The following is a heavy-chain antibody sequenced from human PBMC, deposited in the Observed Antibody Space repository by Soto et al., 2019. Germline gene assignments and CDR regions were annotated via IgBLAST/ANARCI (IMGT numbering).Heavy chain of an antibody. CDR3: VKDGSSGWPYYYGMDV. J-gene: IGHJ6*02. CDR2: ISYDGRNK. D-gene: IGHD6-19*01. Sequence: GGSLRLSCAASGFTFSSYGMHWVRQAPGKGLEWVAVISYDGRNKYYADSVKGRFTISRDNSKNTLYLQMSSLRPEDTAVYYCVKDGSSGWPYYYGMDVWGQGTTVTVSS. CDR1: GFTFSSYG. V-gene: IGHV3-30*18.